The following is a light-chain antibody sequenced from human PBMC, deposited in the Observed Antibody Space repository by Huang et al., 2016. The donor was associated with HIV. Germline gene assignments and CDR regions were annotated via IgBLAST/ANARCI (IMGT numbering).Light chain of an antibody. CDR3: QQYSRYLS. Sequence: DIQMTQSPSTLSASVGDRVTITCRASQSVNSWLAWYQQKPGKAPKLLITKAFALESGVPSRFCGSGSETEFTLTISSLQPDDFATYYCQQYSRYLSFGGGTKVEIK. CDR2: KAF. CDR1: QSVNSW. J-gene: IGKJ4*01. V-gene: IGKV1-5*03.